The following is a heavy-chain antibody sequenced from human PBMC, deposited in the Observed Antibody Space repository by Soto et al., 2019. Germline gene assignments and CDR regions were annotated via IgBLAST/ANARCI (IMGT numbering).Heavy chain of an antibody. J-gene: IGHJ6*03. CDR2: ISNTATTD. D-gene: IGHD2-2*01. Sequence: QVQLVESGGGLVKPGGSLRLSCVASGFSFSDYSMTWMRQAPGGGLDFVAVISNTATTDYYADSGQGRFTISRDHARKPVYLQMDSLRAEDAAVYYCARDLHQMRFQKHYYYYLVGWGTGTTVTVSS. V-gene: IGHV3-11*01. CDR3: ARDLHQMRFQKHYYYYLVG. CDR1: GFSFSDYS.